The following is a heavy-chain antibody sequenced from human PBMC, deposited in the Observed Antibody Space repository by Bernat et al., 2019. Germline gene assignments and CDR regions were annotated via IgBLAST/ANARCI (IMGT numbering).Heavy chain of an antibody. Sequence: QVQLVESGGGVVQPGRSLRLSCAASGFTFSSYAMQWVRQAPGKGLEWVAVISYDGNNKYYGDSVKGRFTISRDNSKNTLYLQMNSLRAEDTAVYYCAKGGERYGDYFDYWGQGTLVTVSS. D-gene: IGHD4-17*01. J-gene: IGHJ4*02. V-gene: IGHV3-30-3*01. CDR2: ISYDGNNK. CDR1: GFTFSSYA. CDR3: AKGGERYGDYFDY.